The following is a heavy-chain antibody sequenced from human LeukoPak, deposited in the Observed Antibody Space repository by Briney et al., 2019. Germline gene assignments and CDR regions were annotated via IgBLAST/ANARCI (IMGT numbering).Heavy chain of an antibody. CDR2: ISGGGGDT. Sequence: GGSLRLSCAASGFSFSSHIMHWVRQAPGKGLEWVSGISGGGGDTYYADSVKGRFTISRDNSKNTLNLRMDSLRAEDTALYYCAKDQNYESSGYYGGFDYWGQGTLVTVSS. CDR3: AKDQNYESSGYYGGFDY. V-gene: IGHV3-23*01. J-gene: IGHJ4*02. CDR1: GFSFSSHI. D-gene: IGHD3-22*01.